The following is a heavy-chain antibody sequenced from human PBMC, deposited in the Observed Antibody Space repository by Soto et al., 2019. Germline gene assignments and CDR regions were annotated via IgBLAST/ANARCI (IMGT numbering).Heavy chain of an antibody. Sequence: SETLSLTCAISGDSVSSNSAAWNWIRQSPSRGLEWLGRTYYRSKWYNDYAVSVKSRITINPDTSKNQFSLQLNSVTPEDTAVYYCARGGLGVADYYYYGMDVWGQGTTVTVSS. V-gene: IGHV6-1*01. CDR2: TYYRSKWYN. CDR3: ARGGLGVADYYYYGMDV. CDR1: GDSVSSNSAA. D-gene: IGHD3-3*01. J-gene: IGHJ6*02.